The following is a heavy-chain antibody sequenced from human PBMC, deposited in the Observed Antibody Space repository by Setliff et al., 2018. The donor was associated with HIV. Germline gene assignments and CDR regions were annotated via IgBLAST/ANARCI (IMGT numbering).Heavy chain of an antibody. J-gene: IGHJ4*02. V-gene: IGHV4-59*02. D-gene: IGHD3-22*01. CDR2: VYYTGSS. CDR1: GASVTNYY. CDR3: ARADYEGGSYYFDH. Sequence: SETLSLTCTVSGASVTNYYWSWIRQPPGKGLEWIGYVYYTGSSNYNPSLKSRVTISVDTTQTHFSLRLKSVTAADTAIYFCARADYEGGSYYFDHWGQGIPVTISS.